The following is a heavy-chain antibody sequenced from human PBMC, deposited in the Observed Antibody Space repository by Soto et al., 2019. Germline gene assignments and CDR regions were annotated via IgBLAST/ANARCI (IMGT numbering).Heavy chain of an antibody. Sequence: GRSLKLSCAASGITFSDAWMSWVRQAPGKGLEWVGRIKSKTDGGTSDYAAPVKGRFTISRDDSKDTLYLQMNTLKNEDTAVYYCAANGLDIWGQGTMVTVSS. CDR3: AANGLDI. CDR2: IKSKTDGGTS. CDR1: GITFSDAW. V-gene: IGHV3-15*01. J-gene: IGHJ3*02. D-gene: IGHD2-8*01.